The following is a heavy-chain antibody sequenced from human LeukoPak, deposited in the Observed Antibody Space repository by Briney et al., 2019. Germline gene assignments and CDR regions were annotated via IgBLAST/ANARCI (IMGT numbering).Heavy chain of an antibody. V-gene: IGHV3-23*01. D-gene: IGHD3-3*01. CDR1: GFTFSSYA. CDR3: ASDFLEGLSLDY. Sequence: GGSLRPSCAASGFTFSSYAMSWVRQAPGKGLERLTVFSVSRGSTFYADCVKGRFTIARDNAKNTLYLQINSLRDEDTAVYYCASDFLEGLSLDYWGQGTPVTVSS. J-gene: IGHJ4*02. CDR2: FSVSRGST.